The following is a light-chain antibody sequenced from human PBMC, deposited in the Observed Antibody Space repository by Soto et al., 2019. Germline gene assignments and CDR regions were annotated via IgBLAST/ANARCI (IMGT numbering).Light chain of an antibody. CDR2: GND. V-gene: IGLV1-44*01. CDR1: HSNIASNT. Sequence: QSALTQPPSASETPGQRVTISCSGSHSNIASNTVSWYRQFPGVAPKLLIYGNDHRPSGVPDRFSASKSGTSASLAISGLQSEDEADYYCSAWDDSLNVLLFGGGTKLTVL. J-gene: IGLJ2*01. CDR3: SAWDDSLNVLL.